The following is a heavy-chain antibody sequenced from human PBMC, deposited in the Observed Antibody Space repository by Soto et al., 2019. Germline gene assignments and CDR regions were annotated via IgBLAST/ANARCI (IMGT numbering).Heavy chain of an antibody. D-gene: IGHD3-22*01. CDR3: ARSDSSFYYYGMDV. J-gene: IGHJ6*02. V-gene: IGHV1-2*04. CDR2: INTNSGGT. CDR1: GYTFTGYY. Sequence: GESLKISCKASGYTFTGYYIHWVRQAPGQGLEWMGWINTNSGGTNYAQKFQGWVTMTRDTSISTAYMELSRLRSDDTAVYYCARSDSSFYYYGMDVWGQGTTVTVS.